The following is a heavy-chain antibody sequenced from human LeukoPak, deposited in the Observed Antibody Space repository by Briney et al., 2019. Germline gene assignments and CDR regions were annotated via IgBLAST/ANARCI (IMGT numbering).Heavy chain of an antibody. Sequence: PGGSLRLSCAASGFTFSSYGMHWVRQAPGKGLEWVAFIRYDGSNKYYADSVKGRFTISRDNSKNTLYLQMNSLRAEDTAVYYCAKDQYGDRTQYYHDSSGYYYGVNAFDIWGQGTMVTVSS. CDR1: GFTFSSYG. J-gene: IGHJ3*02. CDR2: IRYDGSNK. V-gene: IGHV3-30*02. CDR3: AKDQYGDRTQYYHDSSGYYYGVNAFDI. D-gene: IGHD3-22*01.